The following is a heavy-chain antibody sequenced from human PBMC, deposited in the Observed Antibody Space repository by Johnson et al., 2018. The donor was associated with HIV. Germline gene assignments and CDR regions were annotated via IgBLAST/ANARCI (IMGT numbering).Heavy chain of an antibody. D-gene: IGHD3-16*01. CDR1: GFTFSSYG. Sequence: QVQLVESGGGVVQPGRSLRLSCAASGFTFSSYGMHWVRQAPGKGLEWVAVIWYDGSNKYYADSVKGRFTISRDNSKNALYLQMNSLRADDTAIYYCAKPPSMGADGFAIWGHGTMVTVSS. CDR2: IWYDGSNK. J-gene: IGHJ3*02. CDR3: AKPPSMGADGFAI. V-gene: IGHV3-33*06.